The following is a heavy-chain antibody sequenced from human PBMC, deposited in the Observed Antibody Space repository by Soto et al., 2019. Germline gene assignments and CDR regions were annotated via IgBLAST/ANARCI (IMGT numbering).Heavy chain of an antibody. V-gene: IGHV3-30*18. Sequence: QVQLVESGGGVVQPGRSLRLSCAASRFTFSSYGMHWVRQAPGKGLEWVAAISYDGSNKNYADSVKGRFTISRDNSKNTLYLQMNGLRGEDTAVYHCAKGLVGYVFGGQDYDSGMYVWGQGTTVTVSS. CDR3: AKGLVGYVFGGQDYDSGMYV. J-gene: IGHJ6*02. D-gene: IGHD3-10*02. CDR1: RFTFSSYG. CDR2: ISYDGSNK.